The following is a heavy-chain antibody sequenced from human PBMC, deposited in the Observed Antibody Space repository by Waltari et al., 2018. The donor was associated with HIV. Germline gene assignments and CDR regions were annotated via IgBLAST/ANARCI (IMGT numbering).Heavy chain of an antibody. Sequence: QVQVQESGPGLVKPSGTLSLTCAGSGVSISSTNWWSWVRQPPGKGLEWIGEISQSGDTNYNPSLKSRVAISVDKSKTQFSLMLSSVTAADTAVYYCARVAARTSYYFYYMDVWGRGTTVTVSS. CDR2: ISQSGDT. CDR3: ARVAARTSYYFYYMDV. V-gene: IGHV4-4*02. D-gene: IGHD6-6*01. CDR1: GVSISSTNW. J-gene: IGHJ6*03.